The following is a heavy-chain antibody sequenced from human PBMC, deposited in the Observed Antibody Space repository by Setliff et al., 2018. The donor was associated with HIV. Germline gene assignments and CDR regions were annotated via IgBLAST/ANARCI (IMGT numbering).Heavy chain of an antibody. D-gene: IGHD2-15*01. CDR3: ARLGGICSGGSCTALAYTMDV. J-gene: IGHJ6*02. Sequence: LGESLKISCQASGYSFTTLWIAWVRQMPGKGLEWMGMVFPDDSDTRYSPSFQGQVSMSADKSINTAYLQWSSLKASDTAVYYCARLGGICSGGSCTALAYTMDVWGQGTTVTVSS. CDR2: VFPDDSDT. CDR1: GYSFTTLW. V-gene: IGHV5-51*01.